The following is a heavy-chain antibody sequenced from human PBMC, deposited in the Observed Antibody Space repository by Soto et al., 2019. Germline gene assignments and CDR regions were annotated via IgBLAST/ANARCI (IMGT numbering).Heavy chain of an antibody. CDR1: GGSFSGYY. Sequence: SETLSLTCAVYGGSFSGYYWSWIRQPPGKGLEWIGEINHSGSTNYNPSLKSRVTISVDTSKNQFSLKLSSVTAADTAVYYCERGYYFDYWGQGTLVTVSS. CDR2: INHSGST. V-gene: IGHV4-34*01. J-gene: IGHJ4*02. CDR3: ERGYYFDY.